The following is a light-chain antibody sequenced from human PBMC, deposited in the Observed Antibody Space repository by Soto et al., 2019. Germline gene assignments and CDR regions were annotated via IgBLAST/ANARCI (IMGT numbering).Light chain of an antibody. CDR2: DAS. CDR1: RSISDW. Sequence: DIQMTQSPSTLSASVGDRVTITCRASRSISDWLAWYQQKPGKAPKLLIFDASSLKSGVPSRFSGSGSGTEFTLTISRLQPDDVATYYCLQYSSHSWTFGQGTKVDI. J-gene: IGKJ1*01. V-gene: IGKV1-5*01. CDR3: LQYSSHSWT.